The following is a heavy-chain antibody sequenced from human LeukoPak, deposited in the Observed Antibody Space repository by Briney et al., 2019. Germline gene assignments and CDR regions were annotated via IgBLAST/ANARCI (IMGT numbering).Heavy chain of an antibody. D-gene: IGHD1-14*01. CDR1: GDTFTDHY. CDR3: AREGTGIRSFDL. Sequence: ASVKVSCTASGDTFTDHYMHWVRQAPGQGLEWMGLISPNSGGTKYGYKLPGRVTMTSDTSISTAYMELRRLKSDDTAVYYCAREGTGIRSFDLWGRGSLVTVSS. J-gene: IGHJ2*01. V-gene: IGHV1-2*07. CDR2: ISPNSGGT.